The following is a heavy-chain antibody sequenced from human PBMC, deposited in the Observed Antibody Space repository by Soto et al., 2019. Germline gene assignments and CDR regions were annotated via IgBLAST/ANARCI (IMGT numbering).Heavy chain of an antibody. CDR2: ISGSGGST. D-gene: IGHD3-22*01. Sequence: GGSLRLSCAASGFTFSSYAMSWVRQAPGKGLEWVSAISGSGGSTYYADSVKGRFTISRDNSKNTLYLQMNSLRAEDTAVYYCAKDPLFEYYDSSVYSDDAFDIWGQGTMVPVSS. J-gene: IGHJ3*02. V-gene: IGHV3-23*01. CDR1: GFTFSSYA. CDR3: AKDPLFEYYDSSVYSDDAFDI.